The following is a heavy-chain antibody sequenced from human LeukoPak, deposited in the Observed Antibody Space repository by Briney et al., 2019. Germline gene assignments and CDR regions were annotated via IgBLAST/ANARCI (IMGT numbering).Heavy chain of an antibody. V-gene: IGHV1-69*01. CDR2: IIPIFGTA. Sequence: SVKVSCKASGGAFSSYAISWVRQAPGQGLEWMGGIIPIFGTANYAQKFQGRVTITADESTSTAYMELSSLRSEDTAVYYCARGLRLERSFYYYGMDVWGKGTTVTVSS. J-gene: IGHJ6*04. CDR3: ARGLRLERSFYYYGMDV. D-gene: IGHD1-1*01. CDR1: GGAFSSYA.